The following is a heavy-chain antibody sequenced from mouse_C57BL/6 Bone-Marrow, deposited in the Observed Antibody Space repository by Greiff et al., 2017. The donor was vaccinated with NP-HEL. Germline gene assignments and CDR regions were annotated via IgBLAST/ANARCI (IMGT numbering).Heavy chain of an antibody. Sequence: VQLQQSGAELVRPGTSVKMSCKASGYTFTNYWIGWAKQRPGHGLEWIGDIYPGGGYTNYNEKFKGKATLTADKSSSTAYMQFSSLTSEDSAIYYCARNTGSSYNYAMDYWGQGTSVTVSS. J-gene: IGHJ4*01. V-gene: IGHV1-63*01. CDR1: GYTFTNYW. CDR2: IYPGGGYT. D-gene: IGHD1-1*01. CDR3: ARNTGSSYNYAMDY.